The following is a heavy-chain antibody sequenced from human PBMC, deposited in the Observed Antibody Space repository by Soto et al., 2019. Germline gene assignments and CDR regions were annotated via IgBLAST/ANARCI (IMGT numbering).Heavy chain of an antibody. CDR2: IIPIFRRA. J-gene: IGHJ4*02. D-gene: IGHD5-12*01. V-gene: IGHV1-69*13. Sequence: ASVKVSCKASGGAFSTYTFSWVRQAPGQGLEWMGGIIPIFRRANYAQKFQGRVTITADESTNTAYLELSSLRSDDTAVYYCAREGDGYNTFDYWGQGALVTVSS. CDR1: GGAFSTYT. CDR3: AREGDGYNTFDY.